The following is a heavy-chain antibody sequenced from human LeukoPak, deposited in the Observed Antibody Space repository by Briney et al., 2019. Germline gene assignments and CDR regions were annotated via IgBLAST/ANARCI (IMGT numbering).Heavy chain of an antibody. Sequence: KPSETLSLTCTVSGGSISGYYCSWIRQPPGKGLEWIGYIYYSGSTNYNASPKRPIIISVDTSKSQFCQKMSSVTAADTAVYYCARCGYSYGVPYWGQGTLVTVSS. CDR1: GGSISGYY. J-gene: IGHJ4*02. V-gene: IGHV4-59*08. CDR2: IYYSGST. CDR3: ARCGYSYGVPY. D-gene: IGHD5-18*01.